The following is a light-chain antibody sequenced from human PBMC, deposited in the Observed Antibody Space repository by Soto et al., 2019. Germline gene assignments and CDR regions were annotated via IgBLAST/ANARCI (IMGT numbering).Light chain of an antibody. Sequence: DIQMTQSPSTLSACVGDRVTITCRASQSISSWLAWYQQKPGKAPKLLIYDASSLESGVPSRFSGSGSGTEFTLTISSLQPDDFATYYCQQYNSYSSTFGQGTNVDIK. V-gene: IGKV1-5*01. CDR3: QQYNSYSST. CDR1: QSISSW. J-gene: IGKJ1*01. CDR2: DAS.